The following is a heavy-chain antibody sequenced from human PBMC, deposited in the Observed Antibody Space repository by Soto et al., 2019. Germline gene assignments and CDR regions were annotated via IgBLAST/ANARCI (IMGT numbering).Heavy chain of an antibody. J-gene: IGHJ5*02. CDR1: GGSISSSY. Sequence: PSETLSLTCTFSGGSISSSYWSWSRQPPGKGLEWLAYIYDDGSANYNPSLKSRATISLDMSKNQFSLKLTSVTAADTAVYYCARDKYCSGGSCRKNWFDPWGQGTLVTVSS. V-gene: IGHV4-59*01. CDR2: IYDDGSA. CDR3: ARDKYCSGGSCRKNWFDP. D-gene: IGHD2-15*01.